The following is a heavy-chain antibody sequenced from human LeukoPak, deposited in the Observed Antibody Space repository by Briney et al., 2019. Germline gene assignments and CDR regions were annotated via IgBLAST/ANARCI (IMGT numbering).Heavy chain of an antibody. CDR2: ISSSSSYI. J-gene: IGHJ3*02. D-gene: IGHD3-10*01. Sequence: GGSLRLSCAASGFTFSSYSMNWVRQAPGKGLEWVSSISSSSSYIYYADSVKGRFSISRDTSRNTLYLQMNSLRAEDTAVYYCARDYYGSGTPIDAFDIWGQGTMVTVSS. CDR3: ARDYYGSGTPIDAFDI. V-gene: IGHV3-21*04. CDR1: GFTFSSYS.